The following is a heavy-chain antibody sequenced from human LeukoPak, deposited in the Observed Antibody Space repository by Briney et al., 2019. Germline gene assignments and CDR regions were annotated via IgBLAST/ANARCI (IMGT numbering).Heavy chain of an antibody. CDR2: INPNSGGT. CDR1: GYTFTGYY. V-gene: IGHV1-2*02. D-gene: IGHD3-3*01. CDR3: ARDHAPLRFLEWLPTDAFDI. Sequence: ASVKVSCKASGYTFTGYYMHWVRQAPGQGLEWMGWINPNSGGTNYAQKFQGRVTMTRDTSISTAYMELSRLRSDDTAVYYCARDHAPLRFLEWLPTDAFDIWGQGTMVTVSS. J-gene: IGHJ3*02.